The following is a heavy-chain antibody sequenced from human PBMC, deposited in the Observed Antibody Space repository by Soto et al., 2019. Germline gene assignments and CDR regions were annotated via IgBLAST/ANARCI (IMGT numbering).Heavy chain of an antibody. CDR2: ISYDGSNK. D-gene: IGHD3-3*01. Sequence: GGSLRLSCAASGFTFISYAMHWVRQAPGKGLEWVAVISYDGSNKYYADSVKGRFTISRDNSKNTLYLQMNSLRAEDTAVYYCARDGDVLRFLEWLPRTSNWFDPWGQGTLVTVSS. CDR3: ARDGDVLRFLEWLPRTSNWFDP. J-gene: IGHJ5*02. CDR1: GFTFISYA. V-gene: IGHV3-30-3*01.